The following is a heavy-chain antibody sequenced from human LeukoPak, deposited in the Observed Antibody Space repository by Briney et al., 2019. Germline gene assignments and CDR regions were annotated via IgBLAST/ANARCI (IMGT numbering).Heavy chain of an antibody. CDR2: ISSNGGST. Sequence: GGSLRLPCAASGFPFSSYAMHWARQAPGKGLECVSAISSNGGSTYYANSVKGRFTISRDNSKNTLYLQMGSLRAEDMAVYYCARDGRTGSGYYYDYWGQGTLVTVSS. CDR3: ARDGRTGSGYYYDY. V-gene: IGHV3-64*01. D-gene: IGHD3-22*01. CDR1: GFPFSSYA. J-gene: IGHJ4*02.